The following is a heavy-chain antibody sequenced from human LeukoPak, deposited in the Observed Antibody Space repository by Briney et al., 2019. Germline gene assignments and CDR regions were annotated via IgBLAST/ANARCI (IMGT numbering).Heavy chain of an antibody. CDR3: ARERVRYVANWFDP. CDR1: GGSISSYY. J-gene: IGHJ5*02. V-gene: IGHV4-59*12. D-gene: IGHD3-9*01. Sequence: SETLSLTCTVSGGSISSYYWSWIRKPPGKGLEWIGHMYYSGSTNYNPSLKSRVTISVDTSKNQFSLKVTSVTAADTAVYYCARERVRYVANWFDPWGQGTLVTVSS. CDR2: MYYSGST.